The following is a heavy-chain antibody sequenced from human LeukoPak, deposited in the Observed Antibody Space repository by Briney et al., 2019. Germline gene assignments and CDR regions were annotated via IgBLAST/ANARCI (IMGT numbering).Heavy chain of an antibody. D-gene: IGHD3-10*01. J-gene: IGHJ4*02. CDR2: IYYSGST. V-gene: IGHV4-59*01. Sequence: SETLSLTCTVSGGSISSYYWSWIRQPPGKGLEGSGYIYYSGSTNYNPSLKSRVTIPVDTSKDQYYLKLSSVAAADTAVYYCARQAYGSGSYYDYWGQGTLVTVSS. CDR3: ARQAYGSGSYYDY. CDR1: GGSISSYY.